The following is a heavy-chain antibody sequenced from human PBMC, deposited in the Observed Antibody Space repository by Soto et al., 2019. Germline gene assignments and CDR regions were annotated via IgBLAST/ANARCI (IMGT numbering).Heavy chain of an antibody. CDR3: PHTGGGDWGY. CDR2: IYWDDDK. J-gene: IGHJ4*02. V-gene: IGHV2-5*02. D-gene: IGHD2-21*02. Sequence: QITLKESGPTLVKPTQTLTLTCTFSGFSLSTSGVGVGWIRQPPGKALEWLALIYWDDDKRYSPSLKSRLTITKHTYTNPVVLTMTNMDPVATATSYCPHTGGGDWGYWGQGTLVTVSS. CDR1: GFSLSTSGVG.